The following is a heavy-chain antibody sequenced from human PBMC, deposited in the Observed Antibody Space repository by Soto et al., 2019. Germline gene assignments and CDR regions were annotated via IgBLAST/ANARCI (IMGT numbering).Heavy chain of an antibody. V-gene: IGHV3-23*01. D-gene: IGHD2-2*01. CDR2: ISGSGGST. J-gene: IGHJ4*02. Sequence: GGSLRLSCAASGFTFSSYAMSWVRQAPGKGLEWVSAISGSGGSTYYADSVKGRFTISRDNSKNTLYLQMNSLRAEDTAVYYCARDMIESGFTSCYDYWGQGTLVTVSS. CDR1: GFTFSSYA. CDR3: ARDMIESGFTSCYDY.